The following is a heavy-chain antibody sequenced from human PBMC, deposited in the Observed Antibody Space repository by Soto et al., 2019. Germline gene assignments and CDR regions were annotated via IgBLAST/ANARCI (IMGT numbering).Heavy chain of an antibody. D-gene: IGHD2-15*01. CDR2: ISGSGGYT. CDR3: AKERGKGYYYAMDV. V-gene: IGHV3-23*01. J-gene: IGHJ6*02. Sequence: EVQLLESGGGLVQPGGSLRLSCAASGFTFSSYAMSWVRQAPGKGLEWVSAISGSGGYTYYADSVKGRFTISRDNSKNTLYLQMNSLRAEDKAVYYCAKERGKGYYYAMDVWGQVTTFTVSS. CDR1: GFTFSSYA.